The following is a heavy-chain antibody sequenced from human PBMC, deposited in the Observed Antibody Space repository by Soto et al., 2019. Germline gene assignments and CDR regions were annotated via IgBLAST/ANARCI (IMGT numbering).Heavy chain of an antibody. J-gene: IGHJ6*02. V-gene: IGHV4-39*01. CDR3: ASVRAAAGYYYYGMDV. Sequence: SETLSLTCTVSGGSISSSSYYWGWIRQPPGKGLEWIGSIYYSGSTYYNPSLKSRATISVDTSKNQFSLKLSSVTAADTAVYYCASVRAAAGYYYYGMDVWGQGTTVTVSS. D-gene: IGHD6-13*01. CDR2: IYYSGST. CDR1: GGSISSSSYY.